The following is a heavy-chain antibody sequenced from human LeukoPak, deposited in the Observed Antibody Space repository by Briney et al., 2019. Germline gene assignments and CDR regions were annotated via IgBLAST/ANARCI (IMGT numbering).Heavy chain of an antibody. J-gene: IGHJ6*02. CDR3: TRDRQGPRLYEMDI. CDR1: RFTFSTNW. D-gene: IGHD2-8*01. CDR2: ITPAGSEI. Sequence: GGSLRLSCAASRFTFSTNWMGWVRQAPGKGLEWVASITPAGSEIYYVDSVKGRFTISRDNAKNSLYLQMNSLRAEDTAVYYCTRDRQGPRLYEMDIWGQGTTVTVSS. V-gene: IGHV3-7*01.